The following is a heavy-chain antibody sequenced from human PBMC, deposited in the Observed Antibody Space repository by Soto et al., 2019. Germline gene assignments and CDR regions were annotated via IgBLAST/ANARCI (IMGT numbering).Heavy chain of an antibody. D-gene: IGHD1-20*01. V-gene: IGHV1-69*13. CDR3: ARDGYNWNPGYYFDY. CDR1: GYTFTSYG. J-gene: IGHJ4*02. Sequence: SVKVSCKASGYTFTSYGISWVRQAPGQGLEWMGGIIPIFGTANYAQKFQGRVTITADESTSTAYMELSSLRSEDTAVYYCARDGYNWNPGYYFDYWGQGTLVTVSS. CDR2: IIPIFGTA.